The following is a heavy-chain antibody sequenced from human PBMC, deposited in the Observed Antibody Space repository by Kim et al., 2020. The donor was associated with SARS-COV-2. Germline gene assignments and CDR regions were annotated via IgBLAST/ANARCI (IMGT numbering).Heavy chain of an antibody. D-gene: IGHD3-22*01. Sequence: AQKFQERVTITRDMSTSTAYMELSSLRSEDTAVYYCAADRVYDSSGWVDYWGQGTLVTVSS. CDR3: AADRVYDSSGWVDY. J-gene: IGHJ4*02. V-gene: IGHV1-58*01.